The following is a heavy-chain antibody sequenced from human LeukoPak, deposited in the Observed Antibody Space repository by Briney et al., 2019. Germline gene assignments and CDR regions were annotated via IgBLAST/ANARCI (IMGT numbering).Heavy chain of an antibody. CDR2: INHSGST. D-gene: IGHD4-23*01. CDR1: GGSFSGYY. J-gene: IGHJ4*02. V-gene: IGHV4-34*01. CDR3: ARVDFRTTVVTPAVDY. Sequence: KPSETLSLTCAVYGGSFSGYYWSWIRQPPGKGLEWIGEINHSGSTNYNPSLKSRVTISVDTSKNQFSLKLSSVTAADTAVYYCARVDFRTTVVTPAVDYWGQGTLVTVSS.